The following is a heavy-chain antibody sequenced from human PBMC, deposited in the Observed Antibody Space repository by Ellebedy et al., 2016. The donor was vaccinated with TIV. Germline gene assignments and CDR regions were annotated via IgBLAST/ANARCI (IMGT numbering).Heavy chain of an antibody. CDR3: ARGSALPTTIWNALDI. CDR2: ISSSGSTI. Sequence: GGSLRLXXAASGFTFSDYYMSWIRQAPGKGLEWVSYISSSGSTIYYADSVEGRFTMSRDNAKNSLFLQLDSLGVEDSAIYYCARGSALPTTIWNALDIWGQGTMVTVSS. D-gene: IGHD2-2*01. J-gene: IGHJ3*02. V-gene: IGHV3-11*01. CDR1: GFTFSDYY.